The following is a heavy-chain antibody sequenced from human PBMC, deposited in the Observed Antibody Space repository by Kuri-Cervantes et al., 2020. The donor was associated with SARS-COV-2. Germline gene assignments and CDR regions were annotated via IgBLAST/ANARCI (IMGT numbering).Heavy chain of an antibody. CDR1: GYSTSSGYY. V-gene: IGHV4-38-2*02. J-gene: IGHJ6*02. Sequence: SETLSLSCTASGYSTSSGYYWGWIRQPPGQGLEGIGSIYHSGSTYYNPSLKSRVTISVDTSKNQFSMTLSSVTAGDTAVYYCASVWVGREVIYYGMDVWGQGTTVTVSS. CDR2: IYHSGST. D-gene: IGHD3-10*01. CDR3: ASVWVGREVIYYGMDV.